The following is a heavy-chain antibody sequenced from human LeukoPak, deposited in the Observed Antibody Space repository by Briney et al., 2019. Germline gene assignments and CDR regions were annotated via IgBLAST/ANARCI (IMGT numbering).Heavy chain of an antibody. CDR1: GFTFSAYT. CDR2: ITSTGTTI. V-gene: IGHV3-48*01. D-gene: IGHD4-17*01. CDR3: ARGGINYGFDY. Sequence: QPGGPLRLSCAASGFTFSAYTMNWVRQAPGKGLEWLSYITSTGTTIYYADSVRGRFTISRHNAKSSLYLQMDSLRAEDTAVYYCARGGINYGFDYWGQGTLVTVSS. J-gene: IGHJ4*02.